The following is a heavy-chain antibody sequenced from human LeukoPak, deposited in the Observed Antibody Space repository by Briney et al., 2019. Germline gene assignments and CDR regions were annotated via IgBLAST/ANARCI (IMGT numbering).Heavy chain of an antibody. V-gene: IGHV3-15*01. Sequence: GGSLRLSCVASGFIFSDAWMSWVRQAPGKGLEWVGRIKSKADGETTDHAAPLKGRFTISRDDSKNTLYVQINSLKTEDTGVYYCTTGYWNAWHDGYWGQGTLVTVSS. D-gene: IGHD1-1*01. CDR2: IKSKADGETT. CDR3: TTGYWNAWHDGY. J-gene: IGHJ4*02. CDR1: GFIFSDAW.